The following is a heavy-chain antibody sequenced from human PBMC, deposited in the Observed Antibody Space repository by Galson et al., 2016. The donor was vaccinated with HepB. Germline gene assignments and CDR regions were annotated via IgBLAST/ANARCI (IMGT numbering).Heavy chain of an antibody. Sequence: SLRLSCAASGFTFSSYALSWVRQAPGKGLEWVSVSDHSGGSTYYIGSVKGRFTISRDNSKTTLYLQTSSLRAEDTAVYYCAKAQSKAWYDFDYWGQGTLVTVSS. CDR2: SDHSGGST. CDR1: GFTFSSYA. J-gene: IGHJ4*02. V-gene: IGHV3-23*01. D-gene: IGHD6-13*01. CDR3: AKAQSKAWYDFDY.